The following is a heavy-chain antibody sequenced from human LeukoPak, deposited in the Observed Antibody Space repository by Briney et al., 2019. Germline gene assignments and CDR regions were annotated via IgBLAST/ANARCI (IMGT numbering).Heavy chain of an antibody. CDR3: ARDRVGGSFDF. CDR1: GFAFSSYA. CDR2: ISSTSETI. J-gene: IGHJ4*02. D-gene: IGHD6-19*01. Sequence: GGSLRLSSAASGFAFSSYAMNWVRQAPGKGLEWVSFISSTSETIYYADSMKGRFTISRDNAENSLYLQMSSLRADDTAVYYCARDRVGGSFDFWGQGTLVTVSS. V-gene: IGHV3-48*01.